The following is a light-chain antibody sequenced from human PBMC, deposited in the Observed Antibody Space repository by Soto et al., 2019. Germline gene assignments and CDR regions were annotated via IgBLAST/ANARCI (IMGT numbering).Light chain of an antibody. CDR1: QSVRSNY. CDR2: GAS. CDR3: QQYGSSPLT. Sequence: EIVLTQSPGTLSLSPGERATLSCRASQSVRSNYLGWYQQKPGQAPRLLIYGASSRASDIPDRFSGSGSGIDFTLTISSLEPEDFAVYYCQQYGSSPLTFGGGTKVDIK. J-gene: IGKJ4*01. V-gene: IGKV3-20*01.